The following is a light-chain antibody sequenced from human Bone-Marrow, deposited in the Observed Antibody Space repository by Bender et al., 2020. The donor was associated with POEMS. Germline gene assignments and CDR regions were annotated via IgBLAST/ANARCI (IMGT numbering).Light chain of an antibody. CDR2: EVD. CDR1: NSDVGIYNL. J-gene: IGLJ2*01. CDR3: SSYVGSSISV. Sequence: QSALTQPASLSGSPGQSITISCTGTNSDVGIYNLVSWYQQHSGKAPQLIIFEVDKRPSGVSHRFSGSKSGKTASLTISGLQAEDEADYYCSSYVGSSISVFGGGTKLPVL. V-gene: IGLV2-23*02.